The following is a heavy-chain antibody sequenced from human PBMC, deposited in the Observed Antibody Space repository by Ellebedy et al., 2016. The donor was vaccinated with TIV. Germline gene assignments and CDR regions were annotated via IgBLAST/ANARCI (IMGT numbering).Heavy chain of an antibody. Sequence: GGSLRLSXAASGFTFSSYGMHWVRQAPGKGLEWVAVIWYDGSNKYYADSVKGRFTISRDNSKNTLYLQMNSLRDEDTAVYYCARERSITFDYWGQGTLVTVSS. CDR1: GFTFSSYG. D-gene: IGHD2-21*01. V-gene: IGHV3-33*01. CDR3: ARERSITFDY. CDR2: IWYDGSNK. J-gene: IGHJ4*02.